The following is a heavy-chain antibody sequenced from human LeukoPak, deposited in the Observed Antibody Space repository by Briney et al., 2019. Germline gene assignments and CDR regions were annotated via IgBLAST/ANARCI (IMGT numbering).Heavy chain of an antibody. J-gene: IGHJ4*02. Sequence: PSETLSLTCTVSGDSISRYYWSWIRQPAGKGLEWIGRIYNGGIITYNPSLKSRVTMSIDTSNNQFSLRLRFVTAADTAVYYCARERTTVRGVDYFDYWGQGTLVTVSS. CDR3: ARERTTVRGVDYFDY. CDR1: GDSISRYY. CDR2: IYNGGII. V-gene: IGHV4-4*07. D-gene: IGHD4-17*01.